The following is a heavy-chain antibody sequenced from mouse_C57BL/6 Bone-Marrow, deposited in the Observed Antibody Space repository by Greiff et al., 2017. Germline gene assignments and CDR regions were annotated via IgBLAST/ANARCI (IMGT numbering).Heavy chain of an antibody. Sequence: QVQLKQPGAELVMPGASVKLSCKASGYTFTSYWMHWVKQRPGQGLEWIGEIDPSDSYTNYNQKFKGKSTLTVDKSSSTAYMQRSSLTSEDSAVYYCAREDYYGRDYAMDYWGQGTSVTVSS. J-gene: IGHJ4*01. CDR3: AREDYYGRDYAMDY. CDR2: IDPSDSYT. D-gene: IGHD1-1*01. CDR1: GYTFTSYW. V-gene: IGHV1-69*01.